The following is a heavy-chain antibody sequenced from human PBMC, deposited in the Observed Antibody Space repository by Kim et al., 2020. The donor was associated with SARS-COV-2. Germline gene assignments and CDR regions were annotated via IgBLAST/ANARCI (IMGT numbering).Heavy chain of an antibody. D-gene: IGHD4-17*01. CDR2: IDQDGRKN. J-gene: IGHJ4*02. Sequence: GGSLRLSCVASGFTFRSYWMSWVRQAPGKGLEWVANIDQDGRKNFYVDSVKGRFTISRDNARNSRSLHMNSLTGEDTAVYFCATYYGGLSFHYWGRGTLGAVSS. CDR3: ATYYGGLSFHY. CDR1: GFTFRSYW. V-gene: IGHV3-7*01.